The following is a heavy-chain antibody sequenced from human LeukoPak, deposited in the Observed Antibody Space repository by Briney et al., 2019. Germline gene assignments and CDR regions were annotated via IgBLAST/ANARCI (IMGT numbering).Heavy chain of an antibody. CDR2: ISYDGSNK. CDR3: ARDLTRKPLWFGELFPLGY. J-gene: IGHJ4*02. D-gene: IGHD3-10*01. Sequence: GRSLRLSCAASGFTFSSYAMHWVRQAPGKGLEWAAVISYDGSNKYYADSVKGRSTISRDNSKNTLYLQMNSLRAEDTAVYYCARDLTRKPLWFGELFPLGYWGQGTLVTVSS. V-gene: IGHV3-30*04. CDR1: GFTFSSYA.